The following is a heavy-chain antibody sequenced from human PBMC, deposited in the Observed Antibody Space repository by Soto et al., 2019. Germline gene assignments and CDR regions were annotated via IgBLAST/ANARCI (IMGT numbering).Heavy chain of an antibody. V-gene: IGHV4-34*01. J-gene: IGHJ6*02. CDR1: GGSFSGYY. CDR2: INHSGST. CDR3: SRGISSGWYVGHDYYDGMDV. D-gene: IGHD6-19*01. Sequence: SQTLSLTCAVYGGSFSGYYWSWIRQPPGKGLEWIGEINHSGSTNYNPSLKSRVTISVDTSKNQFSLKRSSVTAADKAVDYCSRGISSGWYVGHDYYDGMDVCGQGPPVT.